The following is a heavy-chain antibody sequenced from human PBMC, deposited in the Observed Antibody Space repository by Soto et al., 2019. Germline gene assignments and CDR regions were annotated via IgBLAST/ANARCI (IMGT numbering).Heavy chain of an antibody. Sequence: QVRLQESGPGLVKPSETLSLTCTVSGGSVTRGNFYWSWIRQPPGKGLEWIGYVSHNGTTNYSPSLKSRVTMALDTSKHQFSLRLSSVTAADTALYYCARGRITIYFDVWGQGTTVTVS. CDR3: ARGRITIYFDV. J-gene: IGHJ6*02. V-gene: IGHV4-61*01. CDR2: VSHNGTT. D-gene: IGHD3-10*01. CDR1: GGSVTRGNFY.